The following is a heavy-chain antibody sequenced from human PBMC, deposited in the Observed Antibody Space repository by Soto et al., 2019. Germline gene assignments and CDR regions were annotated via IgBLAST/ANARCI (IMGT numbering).Heavy chain of an antibody. D-gene: IGHD3-22*01. V-gene: IGHV3-30-3*01. CDR1: GFTFRGYA. J-gene: IGHJ3*02. Sequence: GGSLRLSWAASGFTFRGYAVHWVRQTPGKGLEWVAVISYNENNKYSADSVKGRFTISRDNSKNTLYLQIKSLRDEDTAVYYCARGEDYYDSSGHAFDIWGQGTMVTVSS. CDR3: ARGEDYYDSSGHAFDI. CDR2: ISYNENNK.